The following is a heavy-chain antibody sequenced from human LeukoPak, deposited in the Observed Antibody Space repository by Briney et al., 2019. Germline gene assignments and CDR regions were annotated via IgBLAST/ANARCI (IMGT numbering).Heavy chain of an antibody. J-gene: IGHJ4*02. CDR3: ARDGDLTPAVPFDY. CDR2: ISSSGSTI. D-gene: IGHD6-25*01. V-gene: IGHV3-48*03. CDR1: RFIFSTYD. Sequence: GGSLRLSCAASRFIFSTYDMNWVRQAPGKGLEWVSYISSSGSTIYYADSVKGRFTISRDNAKNSLYLQMNSLRAEDTAIYYCARDGDLTPAVPFDYWGQGALVTVSS.